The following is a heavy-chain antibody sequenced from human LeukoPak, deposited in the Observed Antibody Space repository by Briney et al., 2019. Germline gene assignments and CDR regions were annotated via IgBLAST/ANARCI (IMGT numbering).Heavy chain of an antibody. CDR1: GYTLTELS. V-gene: IGHV1-24*01. CDR2: FDPEDGET. D-gene: IGHD2-2*01. J-gene: IGHJ4*02. CDR3: ATGPVVPAAMGLVY. Sequence: ASVKVSCKVSGYTLTELSMHWVRQAPGKGLEWMGGFDPEDGETIYAQKFQGRVTMTEDTSTDTAYMELSSLRSEDTAVYYCATGPVVPAAMGLVYWGQGTLATVSS.